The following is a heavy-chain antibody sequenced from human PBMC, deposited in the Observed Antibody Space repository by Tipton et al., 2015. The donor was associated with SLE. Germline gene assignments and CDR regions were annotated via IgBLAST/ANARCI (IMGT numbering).Heavy chain of an antibody. V-gene: IGHV4-39*07. CDR1: GGSVSSSSKY. D-gene: IGHD3-16*01. J-gene: IGHJ4*02. Sequence: TLSLTCTVSGGSVSSSSKYWAWIRQPPGKGLEWIGSIYYTGTTTYYNSFLKSRVTMSVDTSKNQFSLKVTSVTAADTAVYYCARVRSGSHDAFDLWGQGTLVTVSS. CDR2: IYYTGTTT. CDR3: ARVRSGSHDAFDL.